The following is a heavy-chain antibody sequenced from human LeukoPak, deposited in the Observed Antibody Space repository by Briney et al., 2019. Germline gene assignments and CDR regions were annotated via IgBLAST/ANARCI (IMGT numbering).Heavy chain of an antibody. CDR1: NYPLISYG. CDR3: EXXDXXXXEDXYYMDV. CDR2: INIYDGNT. J-gene: IGHJ6*03. V-gene: IGHV1-18*01. D-gene: IGHD3-3*01. Sequence: AASVKVSCKASNYPLISYGISWVRQAPGQGLEWMGSINIYDGNTNYAQKFQGRVTMTRDTYTTTAYMDLRTLRSEDTAVHYLEXXDXXXXEDXYYMDVXGKGTTVTVSS.